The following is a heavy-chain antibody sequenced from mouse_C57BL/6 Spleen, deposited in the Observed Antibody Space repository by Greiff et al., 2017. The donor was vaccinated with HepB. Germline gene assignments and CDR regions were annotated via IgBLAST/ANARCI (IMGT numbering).Heavy chain of an antibody. CDR2: ISSGGDYI. CDR1: GFTFSSYA. D-gene: IGHD1-1*01. V-gene: IGHV5-9-1*02. Sequence: EVQVVESGEGLVKPGGSLKLSCAASGFTFSSYAMSWVRQTPEKRLEWVAYISSGGDYIYYADTVKGRFTISRDNARNTLYLQMSSLKSEDTAMYYCTRVHCYGSSYDYFDYWGQGTTLTVSS. CDR3: TRVHCYGSSYDYFDY. J-gene: IGHJ2*01.